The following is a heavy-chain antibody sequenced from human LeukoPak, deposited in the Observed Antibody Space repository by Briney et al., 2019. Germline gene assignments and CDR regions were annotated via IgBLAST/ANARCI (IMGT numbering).Heavy chain of an antibody. V-gene: IGHV4-4*02. J-gene: IGHJ3*02. CDR1: GGSISSSNW. CDR3: AREGGNCSGGSCYSGAFDI. Sequence: PSETLSLTCAVSGGSISSSNWWSWVRQPPGKGLEWIGEIYHRGSTNYNPSLKSRVTISVDTSKNQFSLKLSSVTAADTAMYYCAREGGNCSGGSCYSGAFDIWGQGTLVTVSS. D-gene: IGHD2-15*01. CDR2: IYHRGST.